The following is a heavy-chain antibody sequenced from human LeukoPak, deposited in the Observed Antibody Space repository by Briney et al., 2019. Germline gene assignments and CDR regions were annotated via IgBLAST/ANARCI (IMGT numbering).Heavy chain of an antibody. Sequence: PGGSLRLSCAASGSTFSSYSMNWVRQAPGKGLEWVSSISSSSYIYYADSVKGRFTISRDNAKNSLYLQMNSLRAEDTAVYYCARDRSGWSKFDYWGQGTLVTVSS. CDR1: GSTFSSYS. CDR3: ARDRSGWSKFDY. D-gene: IGHD6-19*01. J-gene: IGHJ4*02. CDR2: ISSSSYI. V-gene: IGHV3-21*01.